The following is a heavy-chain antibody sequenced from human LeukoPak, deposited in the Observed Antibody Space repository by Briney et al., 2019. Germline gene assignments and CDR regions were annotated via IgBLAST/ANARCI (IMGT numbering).Heavy chain of an antibody. D-gene: IGHD1-26*01. Sequence: GGSLRLSCAASGFTVSSNYMSWVRQAPGKGLEWVSVIYSGGSTYYADSVKGRFTISRHNSKNTLYFQMNSLRAEDTAVYYCARGGSSGAYYYYGMDVWGQGTTVTVSS. CDR2: IYSGGST. CDR1: GFTVSSNY. CDR3: ARGGSSGAYYYYGMDV. V-gene: IGHV3-53*04. J-gene: IGHJ6*02.